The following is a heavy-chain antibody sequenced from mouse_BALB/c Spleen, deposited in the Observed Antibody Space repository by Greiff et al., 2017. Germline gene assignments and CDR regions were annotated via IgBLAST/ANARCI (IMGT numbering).Heavy chain of an antibody. D-gene: IGHD2-3*01. CDR1: GYAFSSYW. J-gene: IGHJ2*01. CDR3: ARKGYDNFDY. V-gene: IGHV1-80*01. Sequence: QVQLQQSGAELVRPGSSVKISCKASGYAFSSYWMNWVKQRPGQGLEWIGQIYPGDGDTNYNGKFKGKATLTADKSSSTAYMQLSSLTSEDSAVYFCARKGYDNFDYWGQGTTLTVSS. CDR2: IYPGDGDT.